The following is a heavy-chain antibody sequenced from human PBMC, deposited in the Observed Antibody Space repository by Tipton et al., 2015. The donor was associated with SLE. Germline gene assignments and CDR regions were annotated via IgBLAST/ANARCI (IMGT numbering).Heavy chain of an antibody. Sequence: TLSLTCTVSGGSISSSSYYWGWIRQPPGKGLEWIGSIYYSGSTYYNPSLESRVTISVDTSKNQFSLKLSSVTAADTAVYYCARHTDYGGNSDSFDYWGQGTLVTVSS. CDR2: IYYSGST. J-gene: IGHJ4*02. CDR3: ARHTDYGGNSDSFDY. V-gene: IGHV4-39*01. D-gene: IGHD4-23*01. CDR1: GGSISSSSYY.